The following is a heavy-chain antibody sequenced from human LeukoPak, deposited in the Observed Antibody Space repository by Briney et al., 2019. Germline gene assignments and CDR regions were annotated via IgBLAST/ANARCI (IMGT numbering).Heavy chain of an antibody. D-gene: IGHD2-8*01. V-gene: IGHV1-8*01. J-gene: IGHJ6*03. CDR2: MNPNSGNT. CDR1: GYTFTSYD. Sequence: ASVKVSCKASGYTFTSYDINWVRQATGQGLEWMGWMNPNSGNTGYAQKFQGRVTVTRNTSISTAYMELSSLRSEDTAVYYCARGIVLMVYDDYYYYMDVWGKGTTVTVSS. CDR3: ARGIVLMVYDDYYYYMDV.